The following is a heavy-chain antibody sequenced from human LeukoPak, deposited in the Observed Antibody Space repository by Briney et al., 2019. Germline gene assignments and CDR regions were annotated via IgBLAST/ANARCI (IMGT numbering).Heavy chain of an antibody. CDR2: INPNSGGT. V-gene: IGHV1-2*06. CDR3: ARGDMTVVCAFDM. Sequence: ASVKVSCKASGYTFTGYYMHWVRQAPGQGLEWMGRINPNSGGTNYAQKFQGRVTMTRDTSISTAYMELSRLRSDDKAVYYYARGDMTVVCAFDMVGQGTMVSLSS. J-gene: IGHJ3*02. D-gene: IGHD3-22*01. CDR1: GYTFTGYY.